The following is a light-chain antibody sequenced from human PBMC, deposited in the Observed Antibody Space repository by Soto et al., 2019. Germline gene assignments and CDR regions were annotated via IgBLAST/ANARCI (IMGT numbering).Light chain of an antibody. J-gene: IGKJ4*01. CDR1: QSISSY. V-gene: IGKV1-39*01. CDR3: QQSYSTPPT. Sequence: DILMTQSPSSLSASVGDRVTITCRASQSISSYLNWYQQKPGKAPKLLIYAASSLQSGVPSRFSGSGSGTDFPLTISSLQPEDFATYYCQQSYSTPPTFGGGTKVEIK. CDR2: AAS.